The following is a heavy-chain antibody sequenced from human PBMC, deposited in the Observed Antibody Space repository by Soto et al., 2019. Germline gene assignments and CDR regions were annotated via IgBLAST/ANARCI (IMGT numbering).Heavy chain of an antibody. Sequence: PAGSQRLPWAASGCSFSSYAMTWVRHAPVKGLQWVSTVSGNGENTYYAESVRGRFTISRDTSKNTLYLQMNSLRVEDTAVYYCARLPGWTAPRPAYWGQGTPVTVS. J-gene: IGHJ4*02. D-gene: IGHD6-6*01. CDR3: ARLPGWTAPRPAY. CDR2: VSGNGENT. V-gene: IGHV3-23*01. CDR1: GCSFSSYA.